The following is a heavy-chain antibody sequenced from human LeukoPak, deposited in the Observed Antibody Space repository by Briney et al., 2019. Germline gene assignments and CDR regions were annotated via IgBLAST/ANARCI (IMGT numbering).Heavy chain of an antibody. CDR3: AWVVVVAAARRFDL. V-gene: IGHV1-18*01. CDR1: GYTFTIYG. D-gene: IGHD2-15*01. J-gene: IGHJ5*02. Sequence: AAGKVCCKASGYTFTIYGISWVRQAPGPGIEWMGWIGAYNGTTNYAQKLQGKVTITTATYTSTAYMELRSLRSDDTAVYYCAWVVVVAAARRFDLWGQGTLVTVSS. CDR2: IGAYNGTT.